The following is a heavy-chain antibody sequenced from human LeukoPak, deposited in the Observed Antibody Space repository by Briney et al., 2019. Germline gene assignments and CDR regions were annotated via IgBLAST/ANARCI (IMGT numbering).Heavy chain of an antibody. V-gene: IGHV1-8*01. D-gene: IGHD3-22*01. CDR3: GIYYYDSSGYYYGGDYFDY. J-gene: IGHJ4*02. Sequence: ASVKVSCKASGYTFTSYDINWVRQATGQGLEWMGWMNPNSGNTGYAQKFQGRVTMTRNTSISTAYMELSSLRSEDTAVYYCGIYYYDSSGYYYGGDYFDYWGQGTLVTVSS. CDR1: GYTFTSYD. CDR2: MNPNSGNT.